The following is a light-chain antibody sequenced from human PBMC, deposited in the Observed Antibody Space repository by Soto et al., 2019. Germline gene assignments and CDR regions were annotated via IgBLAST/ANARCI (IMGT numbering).Light chain of an antibody. CDR3: CSYAGSYTLV. Sequence: QLVLTQPRSVSGSPGQSVTISCTGTSSDLGTYNYVSWYQQHPGKAPKLMIYDVLKRPSGVPDRFSGSKSGNTASLTISGLQAEDEADYHCCSYAGSYTLVFGGGTKLTVL. CDR2: DVL. V-gene: IGLV2-11*01. J-gene: IGLJ2*01. CDR1: SSDLGTYNY.